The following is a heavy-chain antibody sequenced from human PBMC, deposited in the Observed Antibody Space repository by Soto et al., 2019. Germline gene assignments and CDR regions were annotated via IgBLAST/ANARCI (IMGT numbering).Heavy chain of an antibody. CDR1: GFTFSDYY. CDR2: ISSSGTTI. J-gene: IGHJ6*02. D-gene: IGHD3-22*01. CDR3: ARLDGNDYDSSGYYYYYYGMDV. Sequence: QVQLVESGGGLVKPGGSLRLSCAASGFTFSDYYMSWIRQAPGKGLEWVSYISSSGTTIYYADSVKGRFTISRDNAKRSLYLKMNSRRAEDTAVYYCARLDGNDYDSSGYYYYYYGMDVWGQGTTVTVSS. V-gene: IGHV3-11*01.